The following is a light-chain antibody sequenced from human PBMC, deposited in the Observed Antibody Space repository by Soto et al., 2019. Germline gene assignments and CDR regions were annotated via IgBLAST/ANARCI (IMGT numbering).Light chain of an antibody. Sequence: DIQMTQSPVSLSASVGDRVTITCRASQGISNYLAWYQQKPGKVPKLLIYAASTLQSGVPSRFSGSGSGADFTLTISGLQPEDVETYDCQKYNSAPWTFGQGTKVEIK. CDR1: QGISNY. CDR3: QKYNSAPWT. V-gene: IGKV1-27*01. J-gene: IGKJ1*01. CDR2: AAS.